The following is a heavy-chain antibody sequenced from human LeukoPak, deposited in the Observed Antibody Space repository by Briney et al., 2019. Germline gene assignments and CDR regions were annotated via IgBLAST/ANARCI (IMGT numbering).Heavy chain of an antibody. CDR2: ISYDGSNK. Sequence: GGSLRLSCAASGFTFSSYAMHWVRQAPGKGLEWVAVISYDGSNKYYADSVKGRFTISRDNSKNTLYLQMNSLRAEDTAVYYCARARAMVTDFDYWGQGTLVTVSS. V-gene: IGHV3-30*01. D-gene: IGHD2-21*02. CDR3: ARARAMVTDFDY. CDR1: GFTFSSYA. J-gene: IGHJ4*02.